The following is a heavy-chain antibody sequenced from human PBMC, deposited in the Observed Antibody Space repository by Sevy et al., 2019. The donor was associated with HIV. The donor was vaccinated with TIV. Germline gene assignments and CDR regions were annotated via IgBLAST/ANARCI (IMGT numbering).Heavy chain of an antibody. J-gene: IGHJ4*02. CDR3: ARVDSCGGDCYYFDY. V-gene: IGHV1-46*01. CDR2: INPSGGGT. D-gene: IGHD2-21*02. CDR1: GYMFTKYY. Sequence: ASVKVSCKASGYMFTKYYIHWVRQAPGQGLECMGIINPSGGGTNYAQKFQGRVTMTRDTSTITVYMEMSSLRSEDTAVYYCARVDSCGGDCYYFDYWGQGTLVTVSS.